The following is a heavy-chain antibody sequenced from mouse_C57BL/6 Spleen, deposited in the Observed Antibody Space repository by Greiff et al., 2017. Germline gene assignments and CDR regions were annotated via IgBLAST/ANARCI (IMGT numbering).Heavy chain of an antibody. J-gene: IGHJ2*01. Sequence: EVKLVESGPELVKPGASVKISCKASGYSFTDYNMNWVKQSNGKSLEWIGVINPNYGTTSYNQKFKGKATLTVDQSSSTAYMQLNSLTSEDSAVYYCARYKGYGSSYYFDYWGQGTTLTVSS. D-gene: IGHD1-1*01. CDR1: GYSFTDYN. CDR3: ARYKGYGSSYYFDY. CDR2: INPNYGTT. V-gene: IGHV1-39*01.